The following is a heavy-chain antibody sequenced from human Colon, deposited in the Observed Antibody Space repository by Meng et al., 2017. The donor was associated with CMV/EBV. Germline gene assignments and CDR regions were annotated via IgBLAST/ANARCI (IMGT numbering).Heavy chain of an antibody. V-gene: IGHV3-21*01. D-gene: IGHD2-2*01. CDR2: ISGSTSHI. Sequence: GGSLRLSCAASGFTFTSYSMHWVRQAPGKGLEWISSISGSTSHIYYADSVKGRFAISRDNTKNSLYLQMNSLRAEDTAVYYCASLDQDCSSTSCYWRPTRFDYWGQGTLVTVSS. CDR1: GFTFTSYS. J-gene: IGHJ4*02. CDR3: ASLDQDCSSTSCYWRPTRFDY.